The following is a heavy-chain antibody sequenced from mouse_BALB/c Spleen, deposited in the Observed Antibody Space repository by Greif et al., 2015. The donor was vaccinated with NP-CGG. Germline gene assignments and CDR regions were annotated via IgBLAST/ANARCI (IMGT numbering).Heavy chain of an antibody. J-gene: IGHJ2*01. CDR3: ARSGYGYYFDY. V-gene: IGHV1-9*01. CDR2: ILPGSGST. Sequence: VQLQQSGAELMKPGASVQISCKATGYTFSSYWIEWVKQRPGHGLEWIGEILPGSGSTNYNEKFKGKATFTADTSSNTAYMQLSSLTSEDSAVYYCARSGYGYYFDYWGQGTTLTVSS. CDR1: GYTFSSYW. D-gene: IGHD2-2*01.